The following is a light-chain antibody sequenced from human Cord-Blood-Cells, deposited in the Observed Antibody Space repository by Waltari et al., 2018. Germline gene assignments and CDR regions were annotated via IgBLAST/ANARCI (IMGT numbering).Light chain of an antibody. CDR2: AAS. CDR1: QSISSY. J-gene: IGKJ2*03. CDR3: QQSYSTPHS. Sequence: DIQMTQSPSSLSASVGARVTITCRASQSISSYLNWYQQKPGKAPKLLIYAASSLQSGVPSRFSGSGSGTDFTLTISSLQPEEFATYYCQQSYSTPHSFGQGAKLEIK. V-gene: IGKV1-39*01.